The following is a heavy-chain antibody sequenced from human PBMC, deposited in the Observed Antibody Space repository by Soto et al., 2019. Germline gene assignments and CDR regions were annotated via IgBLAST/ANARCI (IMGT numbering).Heavy chain of an antibody. CDR2: INHSGST. CDR1: GGSFSGYY. V-gene: IGHV4-34*01. Sequence: SETLSLTCAVYGGSFSGYYWSWIRQPPGKGLEWIGEINHSGSTNYNPSLKSRVTISVDTSKNQFSLKLNSVTAADTAVYYCARDYKPRYYYDSSGSHGAAFDIWGQGTMVTVS. D-gene: IGHD3-22*01. CDR3: ARDYKPRYYYDSSGSHGAAFDI. J-gene: IGHJ3*02.